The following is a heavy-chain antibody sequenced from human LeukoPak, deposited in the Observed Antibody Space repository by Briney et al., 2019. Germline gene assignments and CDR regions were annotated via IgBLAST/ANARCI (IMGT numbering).Heavy chain of an antibody. CDR3: AREREEYCSSTSCYAFYYYYMDV. V-gene: IGHV4-59*01. J-gene: IGHJ6*03. CDR2: IYYSGRT. Sequence: SETLSLSCTVPAGSISSYYWSWIRQPPGMGLERIGDIYYSGRTNYNPSLKSRVTISVDTSKDQFSLKLSSVTAADTAVYYCAREREEYCSSTSCYAFYYYYMDVWGKGTTVTVSS. CDR1: AGSISSYY. D-gene: IGHD2-2*01.